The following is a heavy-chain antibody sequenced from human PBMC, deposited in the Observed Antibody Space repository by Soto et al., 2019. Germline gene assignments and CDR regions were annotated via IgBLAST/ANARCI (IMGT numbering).Heavy chain of an antibody. CDR3: AREIVVVPAATTDYYGMDV. CDR1: GLTFSSYG. V-gene: IGHV3-33*01. CDR2: IWYDGSNK. J-gene: IGHJ6*02. D-gene: IGHD2-2*01. Sequence: GGSLRLSFAACGLTFSSYGMHWVRQAPGKWLEWVAVIWYDGSNKYYADSVKGRFTISRDNSKNTLYLQMNSMRAEDTAVHYCAREIVVVPAATTDYYGMDVWGQGTTVTVYS.